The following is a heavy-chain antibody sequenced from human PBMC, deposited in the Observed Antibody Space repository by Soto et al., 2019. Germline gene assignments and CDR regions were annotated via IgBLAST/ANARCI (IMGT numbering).Heavy chain of an antibody. V-gene: IGHV3-74*01. CDR3: ARGALGNYYQDS. CDR1: GFTFSRDW. J-gene: IGHJ4*02. Sequence: DVQLVESGGGLLQPGGSLRLSCATSGFTFSRDWMHWVRQAPGKGLVWVSSINSDGTRTNYADYAMGRFTISRDNAKNPLYLQMNSLRAEDTAVYFCARGALGNYYQDSWGQGTPVTVSS. D-gene: IGHD3-10*01. CDR2: INSDGTRT.